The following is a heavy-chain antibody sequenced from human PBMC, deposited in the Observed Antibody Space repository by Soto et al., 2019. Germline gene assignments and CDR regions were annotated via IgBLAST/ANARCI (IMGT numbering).Heavy chain of an antibody. CDR2: ISAGVIDT. V-gene: IGHV3-23*01. Sequence: EVQLLESGEALVQPGGSLRLSCAASGFTYNIYAMSWVRQAPGKGLEWVSGISAGVIDTYYADSVKGRFTVSRDDSKNTLYLQMNSLRADDTAVYYCAKQFSSSTWYPFDHWSRGTLVTVSS. J-gene: IGHJ4*02. CDR1: GFTYNIYA. D-gene: IGHD6-13*01. CDR3: AKQFSSSTWYPFDH.